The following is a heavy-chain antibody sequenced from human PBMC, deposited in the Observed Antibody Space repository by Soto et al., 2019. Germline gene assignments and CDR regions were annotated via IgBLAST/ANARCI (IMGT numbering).Heavy chain of an antibody. CDR1: GYTLTELS. CDR2: FDPEDGET. CDR3: ATVTCSSTSCPGRIWFDP. Sequence: VASVKVSGKVSGYTLTELSMHWVRQAPGKGLEWMGGFDPEDGETIYAQKFQGRVTMTEDTSTDTAYMELSSLRSEDTAVYYCATVTCSSTSCPGRIWFDPWGQGTLVTVSS. J-gene: IGHJ5*02. D-gene: IGHD2-2*01. V-gene: IGHV1-24*01.